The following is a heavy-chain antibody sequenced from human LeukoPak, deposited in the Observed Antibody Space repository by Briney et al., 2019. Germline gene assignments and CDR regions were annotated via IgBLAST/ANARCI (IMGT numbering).Heavy chain of an antibody. J-gene: IGHJ4*02. CDR3: AKDSLREKIVGSTTRGVNDY. V-gene: IGHV3-23*01. D-gene: IGHD1-26*01. CDR1: EFTFSSYA. Sequence: PGGSLRLSCAASEFTFSSYAMSWVRQAPGKGLEWVSTITGSGAGTYYADSVKGRFTISRDNSKNTLYLQMNSLRGEDTAVYYCAKDSLREKIVGSTTRGVNDYWGQGTLVTVSS. CDR2: ITGSGAGT.